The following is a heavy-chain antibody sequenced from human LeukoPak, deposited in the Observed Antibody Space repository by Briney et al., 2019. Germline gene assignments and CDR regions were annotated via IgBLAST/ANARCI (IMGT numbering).Heavy chain of an antibody. J-gene: IGHJ4*02. CDR1: GFTFSSYW. V-gene: IGHV3-7*03. Sequence: GGSLRLSCAASGFTFSSYWMTWVRQAPGKGLEWVANIREDGSEKYYVDSVKGRFTISRDNAKKSLYLQMNSLRAEDTAVYYCAKGLDSSGYPQVLDYWGQGTLVTVSS. CDR3: AKGLDSSGYPQVLDY. CDR2: IREDGSEK. D-gene: IGHD3-22*01.